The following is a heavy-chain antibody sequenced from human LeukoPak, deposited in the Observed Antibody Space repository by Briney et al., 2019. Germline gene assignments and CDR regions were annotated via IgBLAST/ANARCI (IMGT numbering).Heavy chain of an antibody. CDR1: GYTFTGYY. D-gene: IGHD2-15*01. CDR2: INPNSGGT. J-gene: IGHJ4*02. Sequence: ASVKVSCKASGYTFTGYYMHWVRQAPGQGLEWMGWINPNSGGTNYAQKFQGRVTMTRDTSISTAYMELSRLRSDDTAVYYCAGGDIVVVVAATETGFDYWGQGTLVTVSS. CDR3: AGGDIVVVVAATETGFDY. V-gene: IGHV1-2*02.